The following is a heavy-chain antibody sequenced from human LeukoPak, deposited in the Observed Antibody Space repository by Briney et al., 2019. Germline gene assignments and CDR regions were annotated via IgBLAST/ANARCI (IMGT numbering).Heavy chain of an antibody. CDR2: IYYSGST. Sequence: PLETLSLTCTVSGGSISSYYWSWIRQPPGKGLEWIGYIYYSGSTNYNPSLKSRVTISVDTSKNQFSLKLSSVTAADTAVYYCARDSGYGMDVWGQGTTVTVSS. J-gene: IGHJ6*02. CDR3: ARDSGYGMDV. V-gene: IGHV4-59*01. D-gene: IGHD1-26*01. CDR1: GGSISSYY.